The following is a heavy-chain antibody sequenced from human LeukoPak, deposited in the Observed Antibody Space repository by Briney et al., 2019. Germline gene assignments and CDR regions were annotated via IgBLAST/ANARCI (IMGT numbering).Heavy chain of an antibody. CDR1: GFTFSSYG. D-gene: IGHD4-23*01. CDR3: VKGGGNSRPYFFDY. Sequence: GGSLRLSCAASGFTFSSYGMHWVRQAPGKGLEWVAVISYDGSNKYYADSVKGRFTISRDNSKNTLYLQMSSLRAEDTAVYYCVKGGGNSRPYFFDYWGQGTLITVSS. CDR2: ISYDGSNK. V-gene: IGHV3-30*18. J-gene: IGHJ4*02.